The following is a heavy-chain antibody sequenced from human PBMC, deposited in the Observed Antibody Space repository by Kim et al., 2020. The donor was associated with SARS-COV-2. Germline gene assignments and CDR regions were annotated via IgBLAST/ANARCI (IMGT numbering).Heavy chain of an antibody. J-gene: IGHJ4*02. V-gene: IGHV1-69*13. D-gene: IGHD5-18*01. CDR2: IIPIFGTA. CDR1: GGTFSSYA. Sequence: SVKVSCKASGGTFSSYAISWVRQAPGQGLEWMGGIIPIFGTANYAQKFQGRVTITADESTSTAYMELSSLRSEDTAVHYCARDGDTAMVNGPLPDYWGQGTLVTVSS. CDR3: ARDGDTAMVNGPLPDY.